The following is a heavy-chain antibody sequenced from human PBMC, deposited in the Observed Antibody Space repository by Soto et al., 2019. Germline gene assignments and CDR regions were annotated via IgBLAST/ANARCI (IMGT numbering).Heavy chain of an antibody. CDR1: GYTFTSYA. Sequence: ASVKVSCKASGYTFTSYAMHWVRQAPGQRLEWMGWINAGNGNTKYSQKFQGRVTITRDTSASTAYMELSSLRSEDTAVYYCAGGMTYYYYYGMDVWGQGTTVTVSS. V-gene: IGHV1-3*01. CDR3: AGGMTYYYYYGMDV. J-gene: IGHJ6*02. CDR2: INAGNGNT. D-gene: IGHD3-16*01.